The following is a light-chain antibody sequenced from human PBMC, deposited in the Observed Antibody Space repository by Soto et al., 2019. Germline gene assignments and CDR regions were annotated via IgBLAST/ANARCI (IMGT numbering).Light chain of an antibody. CDR1: QSVSSTY. Sequence: EIVLTQSPGTLSLSPGERVTLSCRASQSVSSTYLAWYQQKPGQAPRLLIYVASSRATGIPDRFSGSGSGTDFTLTISRLDPEDFAVYYCQQYDNSLYTFGQGTKLEIK. J-gene: IGKJ2*01. V-gene: IGKV3-20*01. CDR3: QQYDNSLYT. CDR2: VAS.